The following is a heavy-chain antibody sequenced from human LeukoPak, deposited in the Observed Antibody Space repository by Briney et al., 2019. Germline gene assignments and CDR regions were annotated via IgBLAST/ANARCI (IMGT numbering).Heavy chain of an antibody. CDR3: ASWLRGYSGYVQPDY. J-gene: IGHJ4*02. Sequence: GGSLRLSCAASGFTVSSNYVSWVRQARGKGLEWVSVIYSGGSTYYADSVKGRFTTSRDNSKNTLYLQMNSLRAEDTAVYYCASWLRGYSGYVQPDYWGQGTLVTVSS. CDR2: IYSGGST. CDR1: GFTVSSNY. V-gene: IGHV3-66*01. D-gene: IGHD5-12*01.